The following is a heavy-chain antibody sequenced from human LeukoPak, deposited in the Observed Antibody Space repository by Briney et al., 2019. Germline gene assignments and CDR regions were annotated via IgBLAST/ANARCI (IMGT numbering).Heavy chain of an antibody. Sequence: SETLSLTCTVSGGSISSYYWSWIRQPPGKGLEWIGEINHSGSTNYNPSLKSRVTISVDTSKNQFSLKLSSVTAADTAVYYCARGNYYDSTFDYWGQGTLVTVSS. V-gene: IGHV4-34*01. CDR1: GGSISSYY. J-gene: IGHJ4*02. CDR3: ARGNYYDSTFDY. D-gene: IGHD3-22*01. CDR2: INHSGST.